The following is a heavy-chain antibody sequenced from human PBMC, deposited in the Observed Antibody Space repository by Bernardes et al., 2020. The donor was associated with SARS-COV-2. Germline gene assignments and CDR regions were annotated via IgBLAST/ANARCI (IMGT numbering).Heavy chain of an antibody. CDR2: MYGDEDT. Sequence: SGNTLWKPSQTLTLTCPCSGFSLSRRGRSVNGIRQAPGKALEGRARMYGDEDTYYTTSLKTRLSISKDTSRNHVVLTMTNMDHVDSATYYCARLRLGGDNSFFDYWGQGTLVTVSS. V-gene: IGHV2-70*11. CDR3: ARLRLGGDNSFFDY. D-gene: IGHD7-27*01. J-gene: IGHJ4*02. CDR1: GFSLSRRGRS.